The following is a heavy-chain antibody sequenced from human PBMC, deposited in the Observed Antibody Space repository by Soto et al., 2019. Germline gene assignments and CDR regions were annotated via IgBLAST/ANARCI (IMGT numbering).Heavy chain of an antibody. J-gene: IGHJ6*02. CDR2: INPNSGGT. CDR3: ARDPGGYDFWSGYYNPPTGMDV. V-gene: IGHV1-2*04. D-gene: IGHD3-3*01. CDR1: GYTFTGYY. Sequence: VASVKVSCKASGYTFTGYYMHWVRQAPGQGLEWMGWINPNSGGTNYAQKFQGWVTMTRDTSISTAYMELSRLRSDDTAVYYCARDPGGYDFWSGYYNPPTGMDVWGQGTTVTVSS.